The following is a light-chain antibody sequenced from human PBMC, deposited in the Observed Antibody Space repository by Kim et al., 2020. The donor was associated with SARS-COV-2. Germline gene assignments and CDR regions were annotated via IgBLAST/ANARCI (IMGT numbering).Light chain of an antibody. CDR3: QQYNNWPPLT. CDR1: QSVSSN. Sequence: STGESATLSCRASQSVSSNLDWYQQKPGQAPRLLIYGASTRATGIPARFSGSGSGTEFTLTISSLQSEDFAVYYCQQYNNWPPLTFGGGTKVEIK. J-gene: IGKJ4*01. V-gene: IGKV3-15*01. CDR2: GAS.